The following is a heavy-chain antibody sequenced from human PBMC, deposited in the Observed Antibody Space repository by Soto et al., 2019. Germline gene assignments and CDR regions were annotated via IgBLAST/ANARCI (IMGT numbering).Heavy chain of an antibody. CDR2: IYHSGST. CDR1: GGSISSSNW. J-gene: IGHJ4*02. CDR3: ARHIGYDFWSGYPAGID. V-gene: IGHV4-4*02. Sequence: SETLSLTCAVSGGSISSSNWWSWVRQPPGKGLEWIGEIYHSGSTNYNPSLKSRVTISVDKSKNQFYLKLSSVTAADTAVYYYARHIGYDFWSGYPAGIDWGQGTLVTVYS. D-gene: IGHD3-3*01.